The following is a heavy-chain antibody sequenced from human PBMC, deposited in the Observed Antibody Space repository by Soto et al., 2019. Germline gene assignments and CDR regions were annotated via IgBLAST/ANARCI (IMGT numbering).Heavy chain of an antibody. V-gene: IGHV1-2*04. CDR3: AREVYYYDSSGYARNWFDP. CDR1: GYTFTGYY. CDR2: INPNSGGT. Sequence: ASVKVSCKASGYTFTGYYMHWVRQAPGQGLEWMGWINPNSGGTNYAQKFQGWVTMTRDTSISTAYMELSRLRSDDTAVYYCAREVYYYDSSGYARNWFDPWGQGTLVTVSS. D-gene: IGHD3-22*01. J-gene: IGHJ5*02.